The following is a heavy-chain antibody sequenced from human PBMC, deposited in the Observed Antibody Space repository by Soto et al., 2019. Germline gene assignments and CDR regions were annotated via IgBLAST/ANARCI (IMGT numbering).Heavy chain of an antibody. CDR3: AKDQNGDYVGGVEF. Sequence: PGGSLRLSCAASGFTFNNYAMSWVRQAPGQGLEWVSGISASGGTTYYADSVKGRFTVSRDSSKNTLSLQMNSLRIEDTAVYYCAKDQNGDYVGGVEFWGHGTMVTV. CDR1: GFTFNNYA. D-gene: IGHD4-17*01. CDR2: ISASGGTT. J-gene: IGHJ3*01. V-gene: IGHV3-23*01.